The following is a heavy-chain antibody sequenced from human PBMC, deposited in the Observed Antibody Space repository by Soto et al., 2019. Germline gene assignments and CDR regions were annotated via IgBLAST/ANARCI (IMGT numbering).Heavy chain of an antibody. Sequence: SETLSLTCTVSGASISVHSYYWTWIRQPPGKGLEWIGYIYDSGITNYTPSLKGRVTMSLDRSNNQVSLKLSSVTAADTAVYFCARDVAHGYTENVWGQGTMVTVSS. CDR1: GASISVHSYY. J-gene: IGHJ3*01. CDR3: ARDVAHGYTENV. V-gene: IGHV4-30-4*08. CDR2: IYDSGIT. D-gene: IGHD5-18*01.